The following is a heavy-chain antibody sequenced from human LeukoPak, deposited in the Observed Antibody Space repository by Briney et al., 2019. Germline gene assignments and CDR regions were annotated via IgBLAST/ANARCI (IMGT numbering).Heavy chain of an antibody. D-gene: IGHD2-8*01. CDR3: AKDTSIGRYCTNGVCSPFDY. CDR2: IRYDGSNK. Sequence: PGGSLRLSCAASGFTFSSYGMHWVRQAPGKGLEWVAFIRYDGSNKYYADSVKGRFTISRDNSKNTLYLQMNSLRAEDTALYYCAKDTSIGRYCTNGVCSPFDYWGQGTLVTVSS. V-gene: IGHV3-30*02. CDR1: GFTFSSYG. J-gene: IGHJ4*02.